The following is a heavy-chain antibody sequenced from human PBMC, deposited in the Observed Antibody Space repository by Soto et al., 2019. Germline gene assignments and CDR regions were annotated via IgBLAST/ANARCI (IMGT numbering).Heavy chain of an antibody. J-gene: IGHJ6*02. CDR2: IYYSGST. V-gene: IGHV4-31*03. CDR3: ARGGLGYCSGGSCYSAELSRYYYGMDV. Sequence: SETLSLTCTVSGGSISSVGYYWSWIRQHPGKGLEWIGYIYYSGSTYYNPSLKSRVTISVDTSKNQFSLKLSSVTAADTAVYYCARGGLGYCSGGSCYSAELSRYYYGMDVWGQGTTVTVSS. CDR1: GGSISSVGYY. D-gene: IGHD2-15*01.